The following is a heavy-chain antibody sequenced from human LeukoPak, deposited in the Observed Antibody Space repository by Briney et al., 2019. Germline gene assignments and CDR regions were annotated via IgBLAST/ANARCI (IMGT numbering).Heavy chain of an antibody. CDR3: ARDLPIANKNFDY. D-gene: IGHD6-13*01. CDR1: GFTFSSYS. V-gene: IGHV3-21*01. CDR2: ISSSSSYI. J-gene: IGHJ4*02. Sequence: GGSLRLSCAASGFTFSSYSMNWVRQAPGKGLEWVSSISSSSSYIYYADSVKGRFTICRDNAKNSLYLQMNSLRAEDTAVYYCARDLPIANKNFDYWGQGTLVTVSS.